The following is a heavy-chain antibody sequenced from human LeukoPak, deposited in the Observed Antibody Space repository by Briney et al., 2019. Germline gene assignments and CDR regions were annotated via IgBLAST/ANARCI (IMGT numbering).Heavy chain of an antibody. CDR1: GYTFTSYY. J-gene: IGHJ4*02. D-gene: IGHD5-18*01. CDR2: INPSGGST. V-gene: IGHV1-46*01. CDR3: ARGHQGRGYSYGPLPIPFDY. Sequence: ASVKVSCKASGYTFTSYYMHWVRQAPGQGLEWMGIINPSGGSTSYAQKFQGRVTMTRDTSTSTVYMELSSLRSEDTAVYYCARGHQGRGYSYGPLPIPFDYWGQGTLVTDSS.